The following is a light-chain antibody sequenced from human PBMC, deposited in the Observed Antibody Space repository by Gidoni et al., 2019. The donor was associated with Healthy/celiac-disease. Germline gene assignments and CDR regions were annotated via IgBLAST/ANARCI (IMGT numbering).Light chain of an antibody. CDR1: KLGDKY. V-gene: IGLV3-1*01. Sequence: SYERTQPPSGSVSPGQTASITCSGDKLGDKYACWYQQKPGQSPVLVIYQDSKRPSGIPERFSGPNSGNTATLTISGTQAMDEADYYCQAWASSTVVFGGGTKLTVL. CDR3: QAWASSTVV. J-gene: IGLJ2*01. CDR2: QDS.